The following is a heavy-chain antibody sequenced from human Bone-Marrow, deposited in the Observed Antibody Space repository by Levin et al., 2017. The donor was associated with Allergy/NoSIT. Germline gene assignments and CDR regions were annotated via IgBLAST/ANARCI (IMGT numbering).Heavy chain of an antibody. D-gene: IGHD3-22*01. V-gene: IGHV4-59*01. J-gene: IGHJ5*02. CDR2: ISYSGNT. Sequence: SETLSLTCTVSGASINPYYWSWIRQSPEKGLEWIGCISYSGNTYYNPSLKSRVTMSVDTSKSQFSLNLSSMTAADTAIYYCAKGYFDTTASSNYFDPWGRGVLVTVSS. CDR3: AKGYFDTTASSNYFDP. CDR1: GASINPYY.